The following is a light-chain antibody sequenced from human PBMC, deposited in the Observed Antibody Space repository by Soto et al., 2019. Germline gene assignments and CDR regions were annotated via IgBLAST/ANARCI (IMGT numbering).Light chain of an antibody. J-gene: IGKJ1*01. CDR3: MQGTHWPWT. CDR2: KVS. Sequence: DVVMIQSPLSLPVTLGQPASISCRSSQSLLSSDGNTYLNWFQQRPGQSPRRLIYKVSNRDSGVPDRFSGSGSGTVFTLKISRVEAEDVGVYYCMQGTHWPWTFVQGTKVEIK. V-gene: IGKV2-30*01. CDR1: QSLLSSDGNTY.